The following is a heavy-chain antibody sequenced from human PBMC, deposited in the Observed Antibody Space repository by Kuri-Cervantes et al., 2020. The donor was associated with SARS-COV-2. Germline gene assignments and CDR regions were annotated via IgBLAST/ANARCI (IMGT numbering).Heavy chain of an antibody. D-gene: IGHD3-22*01. J-gene: IGHJ6*02. CDR3: ARHGAGGYYDSSGLDV. CDR2: IYPGDSDT. V-gene: IGHV5-51*01. Sequence: GGSLRLSCKGSGYSFTSYWIGWVRQMPGKGLEWTGIIYPGDSDTRYSPSFQGQVTISADKSISTAYLQWSSLKASDTAMYYCARHGAGGYYDSSGLDVWGQGTTVTVSS. CDR1: GYSFTSYW.